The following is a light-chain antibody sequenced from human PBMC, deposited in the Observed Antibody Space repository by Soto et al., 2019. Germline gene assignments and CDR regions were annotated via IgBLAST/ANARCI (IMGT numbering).Light chain of an antibody. CDR1: QSVSSK. CDR2: GAS. CDR3: QQYGSSGT. V-gene: IGKV3D-15*01. J-gene: IGKJ1*01. Sequence: IVMTQSQATLSLSPGEGATLSCRASQSVSSKLAWYQQKPGQAPRLLIYGASTRATGIPARFSGSGSGTDFTLTISSLESEDFAVYYSQQYGSSGTFGQGTKVDIK.